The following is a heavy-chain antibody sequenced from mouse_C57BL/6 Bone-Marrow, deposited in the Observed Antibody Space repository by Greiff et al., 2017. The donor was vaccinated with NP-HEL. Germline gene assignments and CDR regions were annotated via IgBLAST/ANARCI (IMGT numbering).Heavy chain of an antibody. CDR2: IYPRSGNT. CDR1: GYTFTSYV. D-gene: IGHD1-1*01. V-gene: IGHV1-81*01. Sequence: VQLQQSGAELARPGASVKLSCKASGYTFTSYVISWVKQRTGQGLEWIGEIYPRSGNTYYNEKFKGKATLTADKSSSTAYMELRSLTSEDSAVYFCARRRITTVVATPYWYFDVWGTGTTVTVSS. J-gene: IGHJ1*03. CDR3: ARRRITTVVATPYWYFDV.